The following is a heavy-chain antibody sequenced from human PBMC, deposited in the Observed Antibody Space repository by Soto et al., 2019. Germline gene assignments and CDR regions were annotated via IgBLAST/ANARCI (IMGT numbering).Heavy chain of an antibody. V-gene: IGHV3-23*01. J-gene: IGHJ5*02. CDR3: AKGLQLVQYCSGGSCYH. CDR2: ISGSGGST. D-gene: IGHD2-15*01. Sequence: GGSLRLSCAASGFTFSSYAMSWVRQAPGKGLEWVSAISGSGGSTYYADSVKGRFTISRDNSKNTLYLQMNSLRAEDTAVYYCAKGLQLVQYCSGGSCYHWGQGTLVTVSS. CDR1: GFTFSSYA.